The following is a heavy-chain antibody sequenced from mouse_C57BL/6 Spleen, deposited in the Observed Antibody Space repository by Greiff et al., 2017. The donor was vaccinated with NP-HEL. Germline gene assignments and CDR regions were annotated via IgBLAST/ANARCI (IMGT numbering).Heavy chain of an antibody. CDR1: GYTFTSYW. Sequence: QVQLQQPGAELVMPGASVKLSCKASGYTFTSYWMHWVKQRPGQGLEWIGEIDPSDSYTNYNQKFKGKSTLTVDKSSSTAYMQLSSLTSEDSAVYYCARSGYDGYFYFDVWGTGTTVTVSS. V-gene: IGHV1-69*01. CDR2: IDPSDSYT. D-gene: IGHD2-3*01. CDR3: ARSGYDGYFYFDV. J-gene: IGHJ1*03.